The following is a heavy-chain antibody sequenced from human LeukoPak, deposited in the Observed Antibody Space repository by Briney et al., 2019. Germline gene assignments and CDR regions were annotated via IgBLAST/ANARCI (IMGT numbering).Heavy chain of an antibody. CDR3: ARDAAIYDSGAYYYLW. CDR2: ITPMFGTA. Sequence: SVKVSCTASGGTFSRYAISWVRQAPGQGLEWMGGITPMFGTANYAQKFQGRVTITADESTRTAYMDLKSLKFEDTAVYYCARDAAIYDSGAYYYLWWGQGTLVTVSS. V-gene: IGHV1-69*13. D-gene: IGHD3-22*01. J-gene: IGHJ4*02. CDR1: GGTFSRYA.